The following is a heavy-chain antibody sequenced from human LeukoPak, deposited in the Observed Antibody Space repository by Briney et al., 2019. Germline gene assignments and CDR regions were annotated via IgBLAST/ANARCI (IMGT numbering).Heavy chain of an antibody. CDR1: GGSTSSSSYY. CDR2: IYYSGST. V-gene: IGHV4-39*01. D-gene: IGHD4-23*01. CDR3: ARHSSVTTVVFDY. J-gene: IGHJ4*02. Sequence: PSGTLSLTCTVSGGSTSSSSYYWGWIRQPPGKGLEWIGSIYYSGSTYYNPSLKSRVTISVDTSKNRFSLKLSSVTAADTAVYYCARHSSVTTVVFDYWGQGTLVTVSS.